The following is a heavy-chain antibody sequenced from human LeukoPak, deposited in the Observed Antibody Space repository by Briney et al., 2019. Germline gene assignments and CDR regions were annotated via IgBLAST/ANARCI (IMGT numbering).Heavy chain of an antibody. D-gene: IGHD3-22*01. V-gene: IGHV5-51*01. J-gene: IGHJ4*02. CDR2: IYPGDSDT. CDR3: ARLDSSGYYVYYFDY. CDR1: GYSFTSYW. Sequence: GESLKISCKGSGYSFTSYWIGWVRQMPGKGLEWMGIIYPGDSDTRYSPSFQGQVTISADKSISTAYLQWSSLKASDTAMYYCARLDSSGYYVYYFDYWGQGTLVTVSS.